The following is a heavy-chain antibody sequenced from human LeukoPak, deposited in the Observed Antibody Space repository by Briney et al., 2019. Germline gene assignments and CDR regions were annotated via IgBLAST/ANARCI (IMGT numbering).Heavy chain of an antibody. D-gene: IGHD1-7*01. J-gene: IGHJ4*02. CDR3: TTDLTGTTQVKGY. CDR1: GFSFSNAW. CDR2: IKRKSDGGTT. V-gene: IGHV3-15*01. Sequence: GGSLRLSCAASGFSFSNAWMSWVRQAPGKGLEWVGRIKRKSDGGTTDYAAPVKGRFTISRDDSKNTLYLQMNSLKTEDTAVYYCTTDLTGTTQVKGYWGQGTLVTVSS.